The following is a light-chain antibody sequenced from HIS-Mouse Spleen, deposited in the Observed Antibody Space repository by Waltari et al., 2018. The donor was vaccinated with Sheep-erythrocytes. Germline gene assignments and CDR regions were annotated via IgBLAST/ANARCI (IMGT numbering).Light chain of an antibody. CDR3: AAWDDSLNGVV. J-gene: IGLJ2*01. Sequence: QSVLTQPPSASGTPGPRLTISCSASSSNIGSNTVNWYQQLPGTAPKLLIYSNNQRPSGVPDRFSGSKSGTSASLAISGLQSEDEADYYCAAWDDSLNGVVFGGGTKLTVL. V-gene: IGLV1-44*01. CDR1: SSNIGSNT. CDR2: SNN.